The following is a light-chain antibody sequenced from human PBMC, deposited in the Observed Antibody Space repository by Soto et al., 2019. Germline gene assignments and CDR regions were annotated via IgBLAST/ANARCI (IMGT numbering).Light chain of an antibody. CDR2: DAS. J-gene: IGKJ4*01. CDR1: QSVSSY. CDR3: QQRSNWPLT. Sequence: EIVVTQSPATLSLSPGERATLSCRASQSVSSYLAWYQQKPGPAPRLLIYDASNRATGIPARFSGSGSGTDFTLTISSLEPEDFAVYYCQQRSNWPLTFGGGTKVEIK. V-gene: IGKV3-11*01.